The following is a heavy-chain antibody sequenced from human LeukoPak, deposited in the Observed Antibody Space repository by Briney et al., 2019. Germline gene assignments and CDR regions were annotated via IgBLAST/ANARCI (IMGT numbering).Heavy chain of an antibody. CDR2: IYYSGST. D-gene: IGHD6-19*01. J-gene: IGHJ6*02. Sequence: SETLSLTCTVSGGSISSGDYYWGWIRQPPGKGLEWIGYIYYSGSTYYNPSLKSRVTISVDTSKNQFSLKLSSVTAADTAVYYRSLTNLGVAGTSVLYYGMDVWGQGTTVTVSS. CDR3: SLTNLGVAGTSVLYYGMDV. V-gene: IGHV4-30-4*01. CDR1: GGSISSGDYY.